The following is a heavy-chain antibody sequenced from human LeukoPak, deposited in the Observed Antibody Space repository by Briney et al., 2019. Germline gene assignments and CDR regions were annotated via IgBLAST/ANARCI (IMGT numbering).Heavy chain of an antibody. CDR1: GFTVSSNY. J-gene: IGHJ4*02. Sequence: GGSLRLSCAASGFTVSSNYMSWVRRAPGKGLEWVSVIYSGGSTYYADSVKGRFTISRDNSKNTLYLQMNSLRPEDTAVYYCAKADSGSYYGLGDYFAYWGQGTLVTVSS. D-gene: IGHD1-26*01. CDR2: IYSGGST. CDR3: AKADSGSYYGLGDYFAY. V-gene: IGHV3-66*01.